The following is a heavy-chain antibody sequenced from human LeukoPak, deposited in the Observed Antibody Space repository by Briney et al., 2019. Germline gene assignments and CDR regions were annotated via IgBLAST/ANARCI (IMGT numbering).Heavy chain of an antibody. D-gene: IGHD6-6*01. CDR2: IRYDGSNK. CDR1: GFTFSSYG. J-gene: IGHJ6*03. Sequence: PGGSLRLSCAASGFTFSSYGMHWVRQAPGKGLEWVAFIRYDGSNKYYADSVKGRFTISRDNSKNTLYLQMNSLRAEDTAGYYCAKVLFVRSSSTPYMDVWGKGTTVTVSS. CDR3: AKVLFVRSSSTPYMDV. V-gene: IGHV3-30*02.